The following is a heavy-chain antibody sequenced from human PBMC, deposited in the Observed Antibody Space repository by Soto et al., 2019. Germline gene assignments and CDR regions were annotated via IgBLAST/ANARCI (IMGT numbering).Heavy chain of an antibody. CDR2: ISSSSSTI. V-gene: IGHV3-48*01. Sequence: EVQMVESGGGLVHPGGSLSLSCKASGFSFSTYSMNWVHQAPGKGLEWVAHISSSSSTIYYRDSVKGRFTISRDNAENSLYLHMTGLRAEDTAVYFCTAEFRRWGQGTLVTVSS. CDR3: TAEFRR. J-gene: IGHJ4*02. CDR1: GFSFSTYS.